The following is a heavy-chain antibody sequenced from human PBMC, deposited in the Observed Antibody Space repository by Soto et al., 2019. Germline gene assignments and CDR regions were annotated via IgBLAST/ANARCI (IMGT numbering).Heavy chain of an antibody. CDR3: GTWNSTSCHLGSDY. V-gene: IGHV3-30-3*01. Sequence: QVLLVDSGGGVVQPGMSLRRTCAASGFTFSSCAMNWFRQAPGEALEWVARISCDGSKKYYADAVRGRFTISRHRFTHTLFLKMNTLTAADMAVYDFGTWNSTSCHLGSDYWGQGALVIVSS. CDR1: GFTFSSCA. CDR2: ISCDGSKK. J-gene: IGHJ4*02. D-gene: IGHD2-2*01.